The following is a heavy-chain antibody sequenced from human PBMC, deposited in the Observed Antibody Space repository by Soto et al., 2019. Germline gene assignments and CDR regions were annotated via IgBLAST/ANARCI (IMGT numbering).Heavy chain of an antibody. CDR1: GGSISSYY. D-gene: IGHD2-15*01. Sequence: SETLSLTCTVSGGSISSYYWSWIRQPPGKGLEWIGYIYYSGSTNYNPSLKSRVTISVDTSKNQFSLKLSSVTAADTAVYYCARSVVVAGTPGIPEEFDYWGQGTLVNVSS. V-gene: IGHV4-59*01. J-gene: IGHJ4*02. CDR2: IYYSGST. CDR3: ARSVVVAGTPGIPEEFDY.